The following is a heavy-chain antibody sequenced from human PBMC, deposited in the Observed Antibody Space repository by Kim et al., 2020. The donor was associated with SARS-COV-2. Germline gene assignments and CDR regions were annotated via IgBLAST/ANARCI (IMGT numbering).Heavy chain of an antibody. CDR1: GFTFTSYA. CDR2: IGITGGNT. Sequence: GGSLRLSCEASGFTFTSYAMTWVRQAPGKGLEWVASIGITGGNTYYADSVKGRFTISRDNSRDTLFLHMNSLRAEDTAVYYCTKRTSGAWPSDYWGQGTLVTVSS. CDR3: TKRTSGAWPSDY. V-gene: IGHV3-23*01. D-gene: IGHD2-2*01. J-gene: IGHJ4*02.